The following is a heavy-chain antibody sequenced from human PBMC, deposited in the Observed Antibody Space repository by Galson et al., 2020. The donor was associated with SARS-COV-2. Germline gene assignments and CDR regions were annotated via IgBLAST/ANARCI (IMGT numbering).Heavy chain of an antibody. Sequence: SQTLSLTCAVYGGSFSSSYWSCLRQPPGKALEWTGEIHHSQSTNYNPSLKSRVTISVDPSQNQFSLKLSSVTAADTAVYYCARGGIAAAGLGVYYYFGMDVWGQGSTVTVSS. V-gene: IGHV4-34*01. CDR2: IHHSQST. CDR3: ARGGIAAAGLGVYYYFGMDV. D-gene: IGHD6-13*01. J-gene: IGHJ6*02. CDR1: GGSFSSSY.